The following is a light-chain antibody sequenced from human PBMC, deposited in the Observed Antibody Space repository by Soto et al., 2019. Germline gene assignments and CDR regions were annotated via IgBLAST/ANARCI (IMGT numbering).Light chain of an antibody. Sequence: EIVLTHSPGTLSLSPGERATLSCRASQSVSNTYLAWYRQKPGQAPRLLIYGASTRATGIPARFSGSGSGTEFTLTISRLQSEDFAVYYCQQYDNWPPAWTCGQGTKVAIK. CDR2: GAS. V-gene: IGKV3-15*01. CDR1: QSVSNTY. J-gene: IGKJ1*01. CDR3: QQYDNWPPAWT.